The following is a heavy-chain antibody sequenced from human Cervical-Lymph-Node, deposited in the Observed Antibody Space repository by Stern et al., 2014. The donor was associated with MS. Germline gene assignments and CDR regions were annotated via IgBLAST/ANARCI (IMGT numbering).Heavy chain of an antibody. CDR1: GHTFTSYY. V-gene: IGHV1-46*01. CDR2: INPSGGST. D-gene: IGHD6-19*01. CDR3: AREVAGQRLGMMDV. Sequence: VQLVESGAEVKKPGASVKVSCKASGHTFTSYYMHWVRQAPGQGLEGMGIINPSGGSTRYAQKFQGRVTMTRDTSTSTVYMELSSLRSEDTAVYYCAREVAGQRLGMMDVWGQGTTVTVSS. J-gene: IGHJ6*02.